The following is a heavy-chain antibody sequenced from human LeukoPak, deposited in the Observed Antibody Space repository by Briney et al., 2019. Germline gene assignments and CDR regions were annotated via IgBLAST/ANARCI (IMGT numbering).Heavy chain of an antibody. CDR2: IFYTGMT. V-gene: IGHV4-59*01. CDR1: GGSISTYF. Sequence: SETLSLTCTVSGGSISTYFWSWIRQPPGKGLEWIGYIFYTGMTNYNPSLKRRVTISVDTSKNQFSLRLTSVTAADTAAYFCARATAAGLNAFDIWGQGTMVIVSS. J-gene: IGHJ3*02. CDR3: ARATAAGLNAFDI. D-gene: IGHD6-13*01.